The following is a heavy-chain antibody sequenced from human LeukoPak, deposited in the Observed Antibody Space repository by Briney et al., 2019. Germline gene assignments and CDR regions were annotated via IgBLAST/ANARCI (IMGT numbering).Heavy chain of an antibody. CDR1: GFTFSSYA. J-gene: IGHJ4*02. CDR2: ISYDGSNK. Sequence: GGSLRLSCAASGFTFSSYAMHWVRQPPGKGLEWVAVISYDGSNKYYADSVKDRFTISRDNSKNTLYLQMNSLRAEDTAVYYCARDQHYYDSSGYWDYWGQGTLVTVSS. CDR3: ARDQHYYDSSGYWDY. D-gene: IGHD3-22*01. V-gene: IGHV3-30-3*01.